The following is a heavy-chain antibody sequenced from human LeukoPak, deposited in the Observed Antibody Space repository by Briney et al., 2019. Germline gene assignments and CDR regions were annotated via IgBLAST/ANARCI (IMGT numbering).Heavy chain of an antibody. Sequence: PGGPLRLSCAASGFTVSSNYMTWVRQALGKGLEWVSIIYSGGYTDYADSAKGRFIIATDNSKNTLYLQLNSLRVEDTAVYYCARGGSSWQNYLDYWGQGSLVTVSS. CDR3: ARGGSSWQNYLDY. V-gene: IGHV3-66*01. CDR1: GFTVSSNY. D-gene: IGHD6-13*01. CDR2: IYSGGYT. J-gene: IGHJ4*02.